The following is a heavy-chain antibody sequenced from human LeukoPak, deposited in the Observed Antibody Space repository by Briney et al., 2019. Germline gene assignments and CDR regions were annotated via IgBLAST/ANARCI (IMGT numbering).Heavy chain of an antibody. J-gene: IGHJ4*02. CDR1: GGSISSGSYY. CDR3: ARERHYYDSSGQTEYYFDY. D-gene: IGHD3-22*01. V-gene: IGHV4-61*02. Sequence: SQTLSPTCTVSGGSISSGSYYWSWIRQPAGKGLEWIGRIYTSGSTNYNPSLKSRVTISVDTSKNQFSLKLSSVAAADTAVYYCARERHYYDSSGQTEYYFDYWGQGTLVTVSS. CDR2: IYTSGST.